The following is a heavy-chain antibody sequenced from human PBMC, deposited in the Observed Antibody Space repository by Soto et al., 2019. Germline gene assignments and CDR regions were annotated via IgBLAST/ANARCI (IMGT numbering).Heavy chain of an antibody. CDR3: ATLRGLGVVSPYFDY. D-gene: IGHD3-10*01. J-gene: IGHJ4*02. CDR2: IYYTGIT. V-gene: IGHV4-59*08. Sequence: PSETLSLTCTVSGASINNYHWTWIRQPPGKGLEWIAYIYYTGITNFNPSIKSRVAISMDTSKNQFSLKLRSVTAADTAVYFCATLRGLGVVSPYFDYWGQGLMVT. CDR1: GASINNYH.